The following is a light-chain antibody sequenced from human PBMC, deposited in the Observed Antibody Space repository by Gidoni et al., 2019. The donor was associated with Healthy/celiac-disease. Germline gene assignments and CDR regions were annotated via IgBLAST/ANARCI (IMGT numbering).Light chain of an antibody. CDR1: SGSIASNH. CDR2: EDN. V-gene: IGLV6-57*02. Sequence: NFLLTQPHSVSESPGKTVTISCTGSSGSIASNHVQWSQQRPGSAPTTVIYEDNQKPSGGPDRFSGSIDSSSNSASLTIAGQETEDEADYCSQSKDSSKVVFGGGTKLTVL. CDR3: QSKDSSKVV. J-gene: IGLJ2*01.